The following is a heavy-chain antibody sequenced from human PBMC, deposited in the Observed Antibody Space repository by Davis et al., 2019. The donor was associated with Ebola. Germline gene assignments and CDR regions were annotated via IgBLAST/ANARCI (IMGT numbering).Heavy chain of an antibody. Sequence: MPSETLSLTCAVYGGSFSGYYWSWIRQSPGKGLEWIGEVNDSGSTNYNPSLKSRVTLSADTSKNQVSLKLRSATAADTAMYYCARQSVEMATISHFDYWGQGTLVTVSS. CDR2: VNDSGST. CDR1: GGSFSGYY. V-gene: IGHV4-34*01. CDR3: ARQSVEMATISHFDY. J-gene: IGHJ4*02. D-gene: IGHD5-24*01.